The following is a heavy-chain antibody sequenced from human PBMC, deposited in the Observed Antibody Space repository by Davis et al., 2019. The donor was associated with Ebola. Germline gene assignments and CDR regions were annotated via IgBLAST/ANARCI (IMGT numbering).Heavy chain of an antibody. CDR1: GFTFSDYY. CDR3: AKEKVSGSSYYLDY. V-gene: IGHV3-23*01. Sequence: GGSLRLSCAASGFTFSDYYMSWIRQAPGKGLEWVSGISGRGLTTEYADNVQGRFTISRDNSKNTLFLQMNSLRDEDTAVYYCAKEKVSGSSYYLDYWGQGTLVTVSS. D-gene: IGHD6-19*01. CDR2: ISGRGLTT. J-gene: IGHJ4*02.